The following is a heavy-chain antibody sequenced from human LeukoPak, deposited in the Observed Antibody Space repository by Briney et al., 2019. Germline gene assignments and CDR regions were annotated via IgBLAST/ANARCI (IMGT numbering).Heavy chain of an antibody. J-gene: IGHJ4*02. CDR2: INSDGSST. Sequence: GRSLRLSCAASGFSFSPYWMHWVRQAPGKGLVWVSHINSDGSSTTYADSVKGRFTISRDNANNTLYLQMNSLRAEDTAVYYCAILGTTPLYWGQGTLVAVSS. CDR3: AILGTTPLY. V-gene: IGHV3-74*01. CDR1: GFSFSPYW. D-gene: IGHD1-26*01.